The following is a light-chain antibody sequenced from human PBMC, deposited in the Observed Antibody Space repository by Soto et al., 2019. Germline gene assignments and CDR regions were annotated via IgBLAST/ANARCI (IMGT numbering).Light chain of an antibody. Sequence: ALAQPASVSGSPGQSITISCTGTSSDVGGYNYVSWYQQHPGKAPKLMIYEVSNRPSGVSNRFSGSKSGNTASLTISGLQAEDEADYYCSSYTSSSTLDVFGTGTKVTVL. CDR1: SSDVGGYNY. J-gene: IGLJ1*01. CDR3: SSYTSSSTLDV. V-gene: IGLV2-14*01. CDR2: EVS.